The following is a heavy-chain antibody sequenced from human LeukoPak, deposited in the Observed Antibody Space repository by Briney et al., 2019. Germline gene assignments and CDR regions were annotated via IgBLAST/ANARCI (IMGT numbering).Heavy chain of an antibody. J-gene: IGHJ5*02. D-gene: IGHD6-6*01. Sequence: PSETLSLTCTVSGGSISSYYWSWIRQPPGKGLEWIGYIYYSGSTNYNPSLKSRVTISVDTSKNQFSLKLGSVTAADTAVYYCARDTSSSSTWGQGTLVTVSS. CDR3: ARDTSSSST. CDR2: IYYSGST. V-gene: IGHV4-59*01. CDR1: GGSISSYY.